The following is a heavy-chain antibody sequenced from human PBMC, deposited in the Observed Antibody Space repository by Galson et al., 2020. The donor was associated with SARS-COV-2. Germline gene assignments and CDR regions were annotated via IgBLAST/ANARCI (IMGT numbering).Heavy chain of an antibody. V-gene: IGHV3-49*03. J-gene: IGHJ4*02. CDR3: SRDVSGYTYGPLDY. CDR1: GFTFGDYA. Sequence: GESLKTSCAGSGFTFGDYAVNWFRQAPGKGLEWVGFIKSKAYGGATEYAASVKGRFSISRDDSKSIAYLQMNSLKTEDTAMYYCSRDVSGYTYGPLDYWGRGTLVTVSS. CDR2: IKSKAYGGAT. D-gene: IGHD5-18*01.